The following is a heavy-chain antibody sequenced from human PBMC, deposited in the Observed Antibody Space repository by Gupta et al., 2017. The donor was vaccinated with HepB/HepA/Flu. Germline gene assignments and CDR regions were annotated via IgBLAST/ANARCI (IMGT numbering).Heavy chain of an antibody. CDR2: VDPAYGTT. Sequence: EVQLVQSGTEVMKPGATMRLSCEVSGYRFTDYHVHWIQQAPGKGLGWMGLVDPAYGTTIEAEKFQDRVSMTADTSTDTAYVELRRLRSEDTAVYYCATPISRSRRSLDFLHWGQGTLVTVSS. D-gene: IGHD3-16*02. CDR3: ATPISRSRRSLDFLH. V-gene: IGHV1-69-2*01. CDR1: GYRFTDYH. J-gene: IGHJ1*01.